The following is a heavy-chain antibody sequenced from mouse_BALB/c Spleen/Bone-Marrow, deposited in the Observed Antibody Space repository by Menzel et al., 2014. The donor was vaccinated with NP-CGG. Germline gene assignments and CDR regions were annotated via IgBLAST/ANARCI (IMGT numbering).Heavy chain of an antibody. J-gene: IGHJ4*01. D-gene: IGHD2-1*01. CDR1: GFTFSDYY. V-gene: IGHV5-12*01. CDR3: ARHLYGNYGAMDY. CDR2: ISNGGGST. Sequence: EVKLVESGGGLVQPGGSLKLSCAPSGFTFSDYYMYWVRQTPEKRLEWVAYISNGGGSTYYPDTVKGRFTISRDNAKNTLNLQMSRLKSEDTDMYYSARHLYGNYGAMDYWGQGTSVTVSS.